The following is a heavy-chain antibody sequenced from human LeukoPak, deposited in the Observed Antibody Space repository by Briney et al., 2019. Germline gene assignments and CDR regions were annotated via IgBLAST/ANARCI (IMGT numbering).Heavy chain of an antibody. D-gene: IGHD3-9*01. CDR2: INHSGST. J-gene: IGHJ4*02. Sequence: SETLSLTCAVYGGSFSGYYWSWIRQPPGKGLEWIGEINHSGSTNYNPSLKSRVTISVDTSKNQFSLELSSVTAADTAVYYCARVKSTILRYFERWGQGTLVTVSS. V-gene: IGHV4-34*01. CDR3: ARVKSTILRYFER. CDR1: GGSFSGYY.